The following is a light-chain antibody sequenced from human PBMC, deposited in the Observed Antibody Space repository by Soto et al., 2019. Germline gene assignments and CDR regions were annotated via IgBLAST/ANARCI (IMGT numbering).Light chain of an antibody. Sequence: DMVLTQSPGPLSLSPGERATLSCRASRSFASSYLGWYQQKPGQAPRLLLYAASKRATGIPDRFSGSGSGTDFTLTINRLEPEDSAVYYCQQYGSSPPYTFGQGTKVEI. CDR2: AAS. V-gene: IGKV3-20*01. CDR1: RSFASSY. CDR3: QQYGSSPPYT. J-gene: IGKJ2*01.